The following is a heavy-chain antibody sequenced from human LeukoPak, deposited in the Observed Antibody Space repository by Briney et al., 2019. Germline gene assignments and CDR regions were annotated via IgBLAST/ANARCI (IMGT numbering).Heavy chain of an antibody. CDR3: ARDDDTSSHYSLFQY. V-gene: IGHV3-33*01. J-gene: IGHJ4*02. CDR2: IWAHGRSE. CDR1: GFTFSSYG. Sequence: GGSLRLSCAASGFTFSSYGMHWVRQAPGKGLEWVAVIWAHGRSEYYADSVKGRFTISRDTSTSTVHLQMNSLRAEDTAVYYCARDDDTSSHYSLFQYWGQGTRVTVSS. D-gene: IGHD3-22*01.